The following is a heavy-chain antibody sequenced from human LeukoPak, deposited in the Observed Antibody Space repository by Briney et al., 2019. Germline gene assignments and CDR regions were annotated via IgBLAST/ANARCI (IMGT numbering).Heavy chain of an antibody. CDR3: AREHLTWFDP. CDR2: ISTSSSYI. V-gene: IGHV3-21*01. J-gene: IGHJ5*02. Sequence: PGGSLRLSCTASGFTFSSYSMNWVRQAPGKGLEWVSSISTSSSYIYYADSVKGRFTISRDNARNSLYLQMNNLRAEDTAVYYCAREHLTWFDPWGQGTLVTVSS. CDR1: GFTFSSYS.